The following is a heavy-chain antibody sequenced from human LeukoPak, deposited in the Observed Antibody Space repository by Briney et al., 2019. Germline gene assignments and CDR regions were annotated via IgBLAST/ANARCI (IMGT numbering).Heavy chain of an antibody. CDR3: ASVVVAAMKDQGVGDY. D-gene: IGHD2-15*01. Sequence: SQTLSLTCTVSGGSISSGDYYWSWIRQPPGQGLEWIGYIYYSGSTYDNPSLKSRVIISVDTSKNQFSLKLSSVTAADTAVYYCASVVVAAMKDQGVGDYWGQGTLVTVSS. CDR1: GGSISSGDYY. CDR2: IYYSGST. J-gene: IGHJ4*02. V-gene: IGHV4-30-4*01.